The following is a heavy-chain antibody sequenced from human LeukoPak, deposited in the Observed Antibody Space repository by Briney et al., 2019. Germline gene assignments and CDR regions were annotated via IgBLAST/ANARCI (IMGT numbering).Heavy chain of an antibody. V-gene: IGHV3-49*04. CDR1: GFTLGDYA. Sequence: GGSLRLSCTASGFTLGDYAMSWVRQAPGKGLEWVGLIRSKAFGGTTEYAASVKDRFTITRDEAKSIAYLKMNSLKTEDTAVYYCTRGPDLDTVLGRCLMYTGLFDCWGEGRMATVCS. CDR2: IRSKAFGGTT. CDR3: TRGPDLDTVLGRCLMYTGLFDC. D-gene: IGHD5-18*01. J-gene: IGHJ4*02.